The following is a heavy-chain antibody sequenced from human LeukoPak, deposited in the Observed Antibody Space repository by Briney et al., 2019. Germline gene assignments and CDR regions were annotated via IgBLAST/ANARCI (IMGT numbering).Heavy chain of an antibody. V-gene: IGHV3-23*01. CDR3: AKDQLRYFDWVSLQTTYKFYYYGMDV. CDR2: IGGTGAAT. Sequence: QAGGSLRLSCTTSGFTLSSYAMSWVRQAPGKGLEWVAAIGGTGAATYYADSVKGRFTISGDYSKNTLFLQMNSLKAEDTAIYYCAKDQLRYFDWVSLQTTYKFYYYGMDVWGQGTTVTVSS. J-gene: IGHJ6*02. D-gene: IGHD3-9*01. CDR1: GFTLSSYA.